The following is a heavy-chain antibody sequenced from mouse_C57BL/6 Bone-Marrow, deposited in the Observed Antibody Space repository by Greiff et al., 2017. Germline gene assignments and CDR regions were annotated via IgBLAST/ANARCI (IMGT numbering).Heavy chain of an antibody. D-gene: IGHD2-5*01. J-gene: IGHJ4*01. V-gene: IGHV3-6*01. CDR2: ISYDGSN. CDR1: GYSITSGYY. CDR3: AGAYYSNYYAMDY. Sequence: VQLQQSGPGLVKPSQSLSLTCSVTGYSITSGYYWNWIRQFPGNKLEWMGYISYDGSNNYNPSLKNRISITRDTSKNQFFLKLNPVTTEDTATYYCAGAYYSNYYAMDYWGQGTSVTVSS.